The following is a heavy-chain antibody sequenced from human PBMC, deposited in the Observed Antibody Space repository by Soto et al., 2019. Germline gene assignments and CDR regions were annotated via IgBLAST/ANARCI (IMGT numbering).Heavy chain of an antibody. Sequence: QVQLQQSGPGLVKPSQTLSLTCTVSGGSISYEYYHWTWIRQSPGKGLEWIGYSHYSGSILYNPSFKSRVTISVDTSKYQFSLQLSSVTAADTAVYFCAREDDGGDRDYYGLDVWGQGTTVTVSS. D-gene: IGHD2-21*02. V-gene: IGHV4-30-4*08. CDR1: GGSISYEYYH. J-gene: IGHJ6*02. CDR3: AREDDGGDRDYYGLDV. CDR2: SHYSGSI.